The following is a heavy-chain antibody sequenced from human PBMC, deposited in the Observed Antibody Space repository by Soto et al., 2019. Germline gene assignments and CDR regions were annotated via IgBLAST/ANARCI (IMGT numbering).Heavy chain of an antibody. V-gene: IGHV4-30-4*01. Sequence: QVQLQESGPGLVKPSQTLSLTCSVSGDSITTGDYYWTWIRQPPGKGLEWIGYIYWSGTTDYNPSLKSRVTISVDTSRNQFSLNLNSVTAADTAVYYCARGTYSYDILTALGVNWFDPWGQGTLVTVSS. D-gene: IGHD3-9*01. CDR2: IYWSGTT. CDR3: ARGTYSYDILTALGVNWFDP. J-gene: IGHJ5*02. CDR1: GDSITTGDYY.